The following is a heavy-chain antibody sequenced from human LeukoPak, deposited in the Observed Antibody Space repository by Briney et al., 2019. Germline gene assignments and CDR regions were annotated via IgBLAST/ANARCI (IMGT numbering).Heavy chain of an antibody. CDR3: AKDVGSSS. Sequence: PGGSLRPSCAAAGFTFSSYAMSWVRQAPGNGLEWVSGISAGGVSTYYADSVKGRFTLSRDNSKNTLYLQMNSLRAEDTAVYYYAKDVGSSSWGQGTLVTVSS. J-gene: IGHJ4*02. CDR1: GFTFSSYA. D-gene: IGHD6-6*01. V-gene: IGHV3-23*01. CDR2: ISAGGVST.